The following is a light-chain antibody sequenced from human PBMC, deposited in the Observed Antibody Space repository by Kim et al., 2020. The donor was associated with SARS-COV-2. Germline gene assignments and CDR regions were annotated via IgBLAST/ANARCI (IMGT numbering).Light chain of an antibody. CDR1: QSISDN. CDR2: GAF. V-gene: IGKV3-15*01. CDR3: QQYDNWPPT. J-gene: IGKJ4*01. Sequence: VSPGERATLASSASQSISDNLAGYQQKPGQAPRLLIYGAFTRATGIPARFSGSESGTEFTLTISSLQSEDFAVYYCQQYDNWPPTFGGGTKVDIK.